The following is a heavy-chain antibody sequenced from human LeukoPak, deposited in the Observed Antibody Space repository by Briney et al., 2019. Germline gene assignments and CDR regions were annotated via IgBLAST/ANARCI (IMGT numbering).Heavy chain of an antibody. CDR3: AATGDNFDY. D-gene: IGHD7-27*01. J-gene: IGHJ4*02. CDR1: GGSISSGSYY. V-gene: IGHV4-61*02. Sequence: PSETLSLTCTVSGGSISSGSYYWSWIRQPAGKGLEWIGRIYTSGSTNYNPSLKSRVTISVDTSKNQFSLKLSSVTAADTAVYYCAATGDNFDYWGQGTLVTVSS. CDR2: IYTSGST.